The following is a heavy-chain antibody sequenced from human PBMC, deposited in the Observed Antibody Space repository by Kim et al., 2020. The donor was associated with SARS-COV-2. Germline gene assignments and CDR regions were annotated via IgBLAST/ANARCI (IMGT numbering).Heavy chain of an antibody. J-gene: IGHJ4*02. D-gene: IGHD2-15*01. V-gene: IGHV3-74*01. Sequence: VRGRFNISRDNAKHTLYLQMNSLKDEDTAVYYCARADCRSTGSGTCYADSWGQGTLVTVSS. CDR3: ARADCRSTGSGTCYADS.